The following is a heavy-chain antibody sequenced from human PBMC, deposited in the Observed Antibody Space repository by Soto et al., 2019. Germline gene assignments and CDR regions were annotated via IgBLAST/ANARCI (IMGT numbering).Heavy chain of an antibody. J-gene: IGHJ5*02. CDR1: GGSISSGDYY. V-gene: IGHV4-30-4*01. Sequence: PSETLSLTCTVSGGSISSGDYYWSWIRQPPGKGLEWIEYIYYSGSTYYNPSLKSRVTISVDTSKNQFSLKLSSVTAADTAVYYCARGYDTIFSTCFDPWGQGTLVTVS. CDR3: ARGYDTIFSTCFDP. CDR2: IYYSGST. D-gene: IGHD3-9*01.